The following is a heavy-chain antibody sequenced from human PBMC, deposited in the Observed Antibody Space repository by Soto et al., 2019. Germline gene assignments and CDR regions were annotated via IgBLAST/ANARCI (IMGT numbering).Heavy chain of an antibody. CDR2: IYHSGST. CDR3: ARTRSPYSSSNYYGMDV. J-gene: IGHJ6*02. V-gene: IGHV4-4*02. CDR1: GGSISSSNW. D-gene: IGHD6-6*01. Sequence: QVQLQESGPGLVKPSGTLSLTCAVSGGSISSSNWWSWVRQPPGKGLEWIGEIYHSGSTNYNPSLKSRVTISVDKSKNQFSLKLSSVTAADTAVYYCARTRSPYSSSNYYGMDVWGQGTTVTVSS.